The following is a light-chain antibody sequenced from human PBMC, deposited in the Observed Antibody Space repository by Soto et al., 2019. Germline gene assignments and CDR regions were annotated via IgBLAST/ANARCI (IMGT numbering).Light chain of an antibody. Sequence: DIQMTQSPSSVSASVGDRVTITCRASQGISSWLAWYQQKPGKAPKLLIYDASSLETGVPSRFSGSGSGTEFTLTIRSLQPDDFATYYCQQYDSSSPTFGQGTKLEIK. J-gene: IGKJ2*01. CDR2: DAS. CDR1: QGISSW. V-gene: IGKV1-5*01. CDR3: QQYDSSSPT.